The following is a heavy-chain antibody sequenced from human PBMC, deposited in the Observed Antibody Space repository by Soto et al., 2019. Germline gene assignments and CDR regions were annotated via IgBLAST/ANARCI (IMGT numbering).Heavy chain of an antibody. CDR1: GFTFSDSY. J-gene: IGHJ4*02. V-gene: IGHV3-11*01. CDR3: ANNRGFYDSSGLEY. CDR2: ISTGGSTI. D-gene: IGHD3-22*01. Sequence: GGSLRLSCAASGFTFSDSYMSWIRQAPGKGLEWVSYISTGGSTIQYADSVKGRFTVSRANAKNSLYLQMNSLRDEDTAVYYCANNRGFYDSSGLEYWGQGTLVTVSS.